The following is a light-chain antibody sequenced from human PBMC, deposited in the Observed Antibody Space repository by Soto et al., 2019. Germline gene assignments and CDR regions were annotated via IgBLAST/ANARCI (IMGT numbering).Light chain of an antibody. CDR3: QQYNSYPQP. V-gene: IGKV1-5*01. J-gene: IGKJ1*01. Sequence: DIQMTQSPSTLSASVGDRVTITCRASQSISSWLAWYQQKPGKAPKLLIYDASSLESGVPSRFSGSGSGTEFTLTISSLQPDDFATYYCQQYNSYPQPFGQGTKVDIK. CDR1: QSISSW. CDR2: DAS.